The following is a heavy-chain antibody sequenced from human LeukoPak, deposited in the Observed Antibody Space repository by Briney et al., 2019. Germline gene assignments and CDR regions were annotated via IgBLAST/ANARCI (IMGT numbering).Heavy chain of an antibody. D-gene: IGHD3-9*01. CDR1: GYTFTGYY. CDR3: ARGGLLRYFDWLLNY. CDR2: INPNSGGT. J-gene: IGHJ4*02. Sequence: ASVKVSCKASGYTFTGYYMHWVRQAPGQGLEWMGWINPNSGGTNYAQKFQGRVTMTRDTSISTAYMELSRLRSDDTAVYYCARGGLLRYFDWLLNYWGRGTLVTVSS. V-gene: IGHV1-2*02.